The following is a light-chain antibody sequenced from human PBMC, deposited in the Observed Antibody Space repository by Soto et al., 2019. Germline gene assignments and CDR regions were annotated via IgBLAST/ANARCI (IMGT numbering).Light chain of an antibody. Sequence: QSVLTQPASVSGSTGQSITISCTGTSSDVGGYNYVSWYQHHPGKAPKLMIFDVCNRPSGVSNRLSGSKSGNTASLTISGLQPEDEADYYCSSYTTSNTREIVFGTGTKVPVL. J-gene: IGLJ1*01. CDR3: SSYTTSNTREIV. V-gene: IGLV2-14*03. CDR2: DVC. CDR1: SSDVGGYNY.